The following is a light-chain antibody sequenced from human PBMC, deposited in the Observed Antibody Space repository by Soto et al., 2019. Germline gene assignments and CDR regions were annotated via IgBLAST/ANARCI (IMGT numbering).Light chain of an antibody. CDR1: QSVNSY. J-gene: IGKJ2*01. CDR3: QHRSNGPAT. V-gene: IGKV3-11*01. CDR2: EVS. Sequence: EIVLTQSPATLSLSPGERATLSCRASQSVNSYLAWYQQKPGQAPRLLIYEVSKRATGIPARFSGSGSGTDFTLTISSLEPEDFAVYYGQHRSNGPATFGQGTKVEI.